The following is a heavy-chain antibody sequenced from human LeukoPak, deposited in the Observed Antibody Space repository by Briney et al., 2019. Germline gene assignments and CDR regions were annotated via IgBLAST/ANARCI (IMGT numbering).Heavy chain of an antibody. CDR2: IYYSGST. Sequence: PSETLSLTCTVSGGSISSSSYYWGWIRQPPGKGLEWIGSIYYSGSTYYNPSLKSRVTISVDTSKNQFSLKLSSVTAADTAVYYCARRSLYYDFWSGYSEGSYYFDYWGQGTLVTVSS. V-gene: IGHV4-39*01. J-gene: IGHJ4*02. D-gene: IGHD3-3*01. CDR1: GGSISSSSYY. CDR3: ARRSLYYDFWSGYSEGSYYFDY.